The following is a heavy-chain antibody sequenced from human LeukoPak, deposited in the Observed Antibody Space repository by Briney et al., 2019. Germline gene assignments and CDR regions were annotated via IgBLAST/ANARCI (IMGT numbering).Heavy chain of an antibody. CDR1: GVTFSTYG. V-gene: IGHV3-23*01. D-gene: IGHD3-22*01. Sequence: GGSLRLSCAASGVTFSTYGMSWVRQAPGKGLEWVSVISASGGDAAYADSVRGRFTISRDNSKNTLYLHMDSLRVEDTDVYYCAKDWRVNNTPNDFWGQGTLVTVSS. CDR2: ISASGGDA. J-gene: IGHJ4*02. CDR3: AKDWRVNNTPNDF.